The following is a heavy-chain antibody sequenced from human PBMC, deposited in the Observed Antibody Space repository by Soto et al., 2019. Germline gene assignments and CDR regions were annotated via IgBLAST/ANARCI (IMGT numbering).Heavy chain of an antibody. V-gene: IGHV3-48*01. CDR2: ISSSSNTI. CDR1: GFTFSSYS. CDR3: ARDGSVRRVQLWKEDYYYYAMDV. D-gene: IGHD5-18*01. J-gene: IGHJ6*02. Sequence: LRLSCAASGFTFSSYSMNWVRQAPGKGLQWISYISSSSNTIYYADSVKGRFTISRDNSKNTLYLQMNSLRAEDTAAYYCARDGSVRRVQLWKEDYYYYAMDVWGQGTTVTVSS.